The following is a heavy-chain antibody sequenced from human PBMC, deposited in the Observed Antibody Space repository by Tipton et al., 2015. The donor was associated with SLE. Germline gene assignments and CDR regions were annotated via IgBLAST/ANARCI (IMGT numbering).Heavy chain of an antibody. J-gene: IGHJ4*02. D-gene: IGHD6-19*01. CDR2: ISGSGGST. V-gene: IGHV3-23*01. CDR3: ARVLTYSSGAYFDY. CDR1: GFTFSSYA. Sequence: SLRLSCAASGFTFSSYAMSWVRQAPGKGLEWVSAISGSGGSTYCADSVKGRFTISRDNSKNTLYLQMNSLRAEDTAVYYCARVLTYSSGAYFDYWGQGTLVTVSS.